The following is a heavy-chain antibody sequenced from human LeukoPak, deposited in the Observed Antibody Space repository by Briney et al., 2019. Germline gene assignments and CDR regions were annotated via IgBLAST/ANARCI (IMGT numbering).Heavy chain of an antibody. CDR3: ARDWSTVTTLAFDI. Sequence: GGSLRLSCAASGFTFDDYGMSWVRQAPGKGLEWVSGINWNCGSTGYADSVKGRFTISRDNAKNSLYLQMNSLRAKDTALYYCARDWSTVTTLAFDIWGQGTMVTVSS. J-gene: IGHJ3*02. D-gene: IGHD4-17*01. CDR1: GFTFDDYG. V-gene: IGHV3-20*04. CDR2: INWNCGST.